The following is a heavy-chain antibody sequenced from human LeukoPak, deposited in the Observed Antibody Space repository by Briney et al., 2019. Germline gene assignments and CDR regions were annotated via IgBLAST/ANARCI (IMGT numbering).Heavy chain of an antibody. Sequence: SETLSLTCTVSGGSISSYYWSWIRQPTGKGLEWIGYIYYSGSTNYNPSLKSRVTISVDTSKNQFSLKLSSVTAADTAVYYCARGGGGNADWFDPWGQGTLVTVSS. CDR3: ARGGGGNADWFDP. J-gene: IGHJ5*02. CDR2: IYYSGST. V-gene: IGHV4-59*01. CDR1: GGSISSYY. D-gene: IGHD4-23*01.